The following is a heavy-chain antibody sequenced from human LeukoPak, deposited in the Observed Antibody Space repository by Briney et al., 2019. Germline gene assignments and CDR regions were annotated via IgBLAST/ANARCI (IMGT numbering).Heavy chain of an antibody. CDR3: ARGQYYGSETYWHTKWFDP. D-gene: IGHD3-10*01. J-gene: IGHJ5*02. Sequence: SVKVSCKASGGTFSNYVISLVREAPGQGLEWMGGIIPMFGSATYSEKFQGRVTITTDESTSTGYMEMSRLTSEDTAVYYCARGQYYGSETYWHTKWFDPWGQGTPVTVSS. V-gene: IGHV1-69*05. CDR2: IIPMFGSA. CDR1: GGTFSNYV.